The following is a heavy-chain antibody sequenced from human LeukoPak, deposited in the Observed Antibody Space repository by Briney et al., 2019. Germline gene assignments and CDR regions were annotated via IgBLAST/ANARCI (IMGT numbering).Heavy chain of an antibody. CDR2: IYYGGST. J-gene: IGHJ3*02. CDR3: ARDIRLPGAFDI. D-gene: IGHD3-16*01. Sequence: SETLSLTCTVSGGSVSSTHYWGWIRQPPGKGLEWIGSIYYGGSTYYNASLRSRVTTSVDTSKNQFSLKLSSVTAADTAVYYCARDIRLPGAFDIWGQGTMVTVSS. CDR1: GGSVSSTHY. V-gene: IGHV4-39*07.